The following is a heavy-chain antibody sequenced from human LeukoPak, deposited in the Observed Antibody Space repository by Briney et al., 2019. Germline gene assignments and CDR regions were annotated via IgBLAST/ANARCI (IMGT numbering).Heavy chain of an antibody. CDR1: GYAFTRYG. CDR3: ARDIAITNFDY. CDR2: ISANNGDT. J-gene: IGHJ4*02. Sequence: ASVKVSCKASGYAFTRYGISWVRQAPGQGLEWMGWISANNGDTDYAQSLQGRVTLTTDTSTNTAYMELRSLRSDDTAVYYCARDIAITNFDYWGQGTLVTVSS. V-gene: IGHV1-18*01. D-gene: IGHD1-20*01.